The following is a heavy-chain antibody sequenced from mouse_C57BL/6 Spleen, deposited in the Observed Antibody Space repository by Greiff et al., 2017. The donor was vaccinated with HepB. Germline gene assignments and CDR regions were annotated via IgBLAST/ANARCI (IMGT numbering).Heavy chain of an antibody. CDR1: GFTFSDYG. CDR3: ARSGLLGSSPHYYAMDY. Sequence: EVKLMESGGGLVKPGGSLKLSCAASGFTFSDYGMHWVRQAPEKGLEWVAYISSGSSTISYADTVKGRFTISRDNAKNTLFLQMTSLRSEDTAMYYCARSGLLGSSPHYYAMDYWGQGTSVTVSS. D-gene: IGHD1-1*01. V-gene: IGHV5-17*01. J-gene: IGHJ4*01. CDR2: ISSGSSTI.